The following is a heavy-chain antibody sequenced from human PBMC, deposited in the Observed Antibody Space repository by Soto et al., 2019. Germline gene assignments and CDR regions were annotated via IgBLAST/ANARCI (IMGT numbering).Heavy chain of an antibody. CDR1: GGSISSSSYY. V-gene: IGHV4-39*01. D-gene: IGHD3-22*01. CDR3: ARHLYYYDSSGYSDAFDI. Sequence: SETLSLTCTVSGGSISSSSYYWGWIRQPPGKGLEWIGSIYYSGSTYYNPSLKSRVTISVDTSKNQFSLKLSSVTAADTAVYYCARHLYYYDSSGYSDAFDIWGRGTMVTVSS. J-gene: IGHJ3*02. CDR2: IYYSGST.